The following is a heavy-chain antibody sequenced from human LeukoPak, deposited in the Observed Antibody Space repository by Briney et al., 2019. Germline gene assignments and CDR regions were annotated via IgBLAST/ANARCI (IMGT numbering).Heavy chain of an antibody. V-gene: IGHV4-59*12. CDR3: ARDLSYYYYYYYMDV. Sequence: PSETLSLTCTVSGGSISSYYWSWIRQPPGKGLEWIGYIYYSGSTYYNPSLKSRVTISVDTSKNQFSLKLSSVTAADTAVYYCARDLSYYYYYYYMDVWGKGTTVTVSS. CDR2: IYYSGST. J-gene: IGHJ6*03. CDR1: GGSISSYY.